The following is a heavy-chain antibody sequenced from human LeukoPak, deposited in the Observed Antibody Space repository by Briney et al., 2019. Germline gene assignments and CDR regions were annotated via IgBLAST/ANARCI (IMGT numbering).Heavy chain of an antibody. CDR1: GYTFSTYW. V-gene: IGHV3-74*01. CDR3: ARDLRGIGDETAY. D-gene: IGHD3-16*01. Sequence: GGSLRLSCAASGYTFSTYWMHWVRQAPGKGLVWVSRINSDGSTTSYADSVKGRFTISRDNAKNTLYLLMNSMRAEDTAVHYCARDLRGIGDETAYWGQGTLVTVSS. J-gene: IGHJ4*02. CDR2: INSDGSTT.